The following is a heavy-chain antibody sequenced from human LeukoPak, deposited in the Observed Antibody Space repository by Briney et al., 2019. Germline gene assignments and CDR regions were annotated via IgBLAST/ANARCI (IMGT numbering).Heavy chain of an antibody. CDR2: IYSGGST. CDR1: GFTVSSNY. D-gene: IGHD5-12*01. J-gene: IGHJ4*02. CDR3: ARTDSGYDFTFDY. Sequence: PGGSLRLSCAASGFTVSSNYMSWVRQAPGKGLEWVSVIYSGGSTYYADSVKGRFTISRDNSKNTLYLQMNSLRAEDTAVYYCARTDSGYDFTFDYWGQGTLVTVSS. V-gene: IGHV3-53*01.